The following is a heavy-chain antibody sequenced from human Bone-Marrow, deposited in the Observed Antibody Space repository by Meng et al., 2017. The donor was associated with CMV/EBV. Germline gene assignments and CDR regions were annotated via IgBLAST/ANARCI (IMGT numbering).Heavy chain of an antibody. CDR2: INPSGGST. CDR3: ARDQTGTTFDWFDP. V-gene: IGHV1-46*01. Sequence: ASVKVSCKASGYTFTSYDINWVRQATGQGLEWMGIINPSGGSTSYAQKFQGRVTMTRDTSTSTVYMELSSLRSEDTAVYYCARDQTGTTFDWFDPWGQGTLVTVSS. J-gene: IGHJ5*02. CDR1: GYTFTSYD. D-gene: IGHD1-7*01.